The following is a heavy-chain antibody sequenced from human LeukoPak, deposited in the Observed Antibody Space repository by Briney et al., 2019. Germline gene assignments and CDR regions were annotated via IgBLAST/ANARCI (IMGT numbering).Heavy chain of an antibody. Sequence: PGGSLRLSCAASGFTFSSYGMHWVRQAPGRGLEWVAVISYDGSNKYYADSVKGRFTISRDNSKNTLYLQMNSLSAEDTAVYYCARPHEAYSSGWYFGQWGQGTLVTVSS. CDR3: ARPHEAYSSGWYFGQ. D-gene: IGHD6-19*01. V-gene: IGHV3-30*03. CDR2: ISYDGSNK. J-gene: IGHJ4*02. CDR1: GFTFSSYG.